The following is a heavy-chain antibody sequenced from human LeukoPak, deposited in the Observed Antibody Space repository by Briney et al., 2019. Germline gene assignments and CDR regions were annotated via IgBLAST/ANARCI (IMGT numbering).Heavy chain of an antibody. Sequence: ASVKVSCKASGYTFTGYYMHWVRQAPGQGLEWMGWINPNSGGTNYAQKFQGWVTMTRDTSISTAYMELSRLRSDDTAVYYCARAGATLVGAFDIWGQGTMVTVSS. CDR1: GYTFTGYY. V-gene: IGHV1-2*04. D-gene: IGHD1-26*01. CDR3: ARAGATLVGAFDI. J-gene: IGHJ3*02. CDR2: INPNSGGT.